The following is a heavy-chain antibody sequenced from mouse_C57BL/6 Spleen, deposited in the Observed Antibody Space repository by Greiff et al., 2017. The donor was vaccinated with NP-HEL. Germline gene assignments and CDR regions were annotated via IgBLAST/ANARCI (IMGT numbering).Heavy chain of an antibody. D-gene: IGHD1-1*01. CDR3: ARDANYVYAMDY. CDR1: GFTFSDFY. V-gene: IGHV7-1*01. J-gene: IGHJ4*01. Sequence: EVNLVESGGGLVQSGRSLRLSCATSGFTFSDFYMEWVRQAPGKGLEWIAASRNKANDYTTEYSASVKGRFIVSRDTSQSILYLQMNALRAEDTAIYYCARDANYVYAMDYWGQGTSVTVSS. CDR2: SRNKANDYTT.